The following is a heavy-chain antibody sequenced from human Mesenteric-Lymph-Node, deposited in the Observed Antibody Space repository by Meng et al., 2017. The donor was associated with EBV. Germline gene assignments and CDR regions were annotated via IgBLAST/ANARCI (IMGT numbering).Heavy chain of an antibody. CDR2: TYYRSKWYN. J-gene: IGHJ2*01. CDR3: ARGATSVFDL. CDR1: GDSVSSSSAA. Sequence: QVQLQQSGPGLVKSSQTLQPTGVISGDSVSSSSAAWTWIRQSPSRGLEWLGRTYYRSKWYNDYAVFVKSRITINPDTSKNQFSLQLNSVTPEDTAVYYCARGATSVFDLWGRGTLVTVSS. V-gene: IGHV6-1*01.